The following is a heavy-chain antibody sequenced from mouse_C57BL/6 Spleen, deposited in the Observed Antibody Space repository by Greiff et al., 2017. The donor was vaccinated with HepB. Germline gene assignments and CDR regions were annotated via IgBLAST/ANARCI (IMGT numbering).Heavy chain of an antibody. V-gene: IGHV1-15*01. CDR3: TKSPSSNYFDY. D-gene: IGHD2-10*02. CDR1: GYTFTDYE. Sequence: QVQLQQSGAELVRPGASVTLSCKASGYTFTDYEMHWVKQTPVHGLEWIGAIDPETGGTAYNQKFKGKAILTADKSSSTAYMELRSLTSEDSAVYYCTKSPSSNYFDYWGQGTTLTVSS. CDR2: IDPETGGT. J-gene: IGHJ2*01.